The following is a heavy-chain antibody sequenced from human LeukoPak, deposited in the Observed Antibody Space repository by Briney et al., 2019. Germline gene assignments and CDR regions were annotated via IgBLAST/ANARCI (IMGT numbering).Heavy chain of an antibody. J-gene: IGHJ4*02. V-gene: IGHV3-21*04. CDR1: GFTFSSYT. CDR2: ISSSSSYI. D-gene: IGHD4-11*01. CDR3: ARQRGNKGLQLYYFDY. Sequence: GGSLRLSCAASGFTFSSYTMNWVRQAPGKGLEWVSSISSSSSYIYYADSVKGRFTISRDNAKNSLYLQMNSLRAEDTALYYCARQRGNKGLQLYYFDYWGQGTLVTVSS.